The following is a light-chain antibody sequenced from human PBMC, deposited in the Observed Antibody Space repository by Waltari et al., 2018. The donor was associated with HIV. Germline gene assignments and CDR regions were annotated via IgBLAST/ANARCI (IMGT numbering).Light chain of an antibody. Sequence: QSALTQPASVSGSPGQSITISCTGSSSDIGRSNHVSWYQQFPGKAPKLLITVVISRPLGVSDRFSGSKSGNTASLTISGLQAEDEASYCVSSYSSVNTFVVFSGGTKVTVL. V-gene: IGLV2-14*01. CDR1: SSDIGRSNH. CDR3: SSYSSVNTFVV. CDR2: VVI. J-gene: IGLJ2*01.